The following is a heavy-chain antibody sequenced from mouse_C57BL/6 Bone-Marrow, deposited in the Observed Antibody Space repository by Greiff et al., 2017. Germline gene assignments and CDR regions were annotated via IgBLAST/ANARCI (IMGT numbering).Heavy chain of an antibody. Sequence: QVQLKQPGAELVRPGSSVKLSCKASGYTFPSYWMHWVKQRPIQGLEWIGNIDPSDSETHYNQKFKDKATLTVDKSSSTAYMQLSSLTSEDSAVYYCARLYCGSRGLDYWGQGTTLTVSS. D-gene: IGHD1-1*01. CDR1: GYTFPSYW. CDR2: IDPSDSET. J-gene: IGHJ2*01. V-gene: IGHV1-52*01. CDR3: ARLYCGSRGLDY.